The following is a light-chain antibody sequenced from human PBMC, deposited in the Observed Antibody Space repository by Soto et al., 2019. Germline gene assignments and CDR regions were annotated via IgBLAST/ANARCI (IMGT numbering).Light chain of an antibody. V-gene: IGLV2-14*03. Sequence: QSALTQPASLSGSPGQSSTISCTGTSTDIGSYNYVSWYQQHPGKAPKLRIFDVSYRPSGISDRFSGSKSGNTASLTISGLQPEDEADYYCSSYGASSTLFGGGTKLTVL. CDR3: SSYGASSTL. J-gene: IGLJ2*01. CDR2: DVS. CDR1: STDIGSYNY.